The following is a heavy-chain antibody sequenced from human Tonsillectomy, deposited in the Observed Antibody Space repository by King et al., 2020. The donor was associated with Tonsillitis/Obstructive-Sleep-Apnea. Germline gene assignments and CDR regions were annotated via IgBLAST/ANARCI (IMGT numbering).Heavy chain of an antibody. Sequence: VQLQESGPGLVKPSETLSLTCTVSGGSISSYYWSWIRQPAGKGLEWIGRIYTSGSTNYNPSLKSRVTMSVDTSKNQFSLKLSSVTAADTAVYYCATLSSDYYYYYYGMDVWGQGTPVTVSS. CDR1: GGSISSYY. CDR3: ATLSSDYYYYYYGMDV. J-gene: IGHJ6*02. CDR2: IYTSGST. D-gene: IGHD3-16*02. V-gene: IGHV4-4*07.